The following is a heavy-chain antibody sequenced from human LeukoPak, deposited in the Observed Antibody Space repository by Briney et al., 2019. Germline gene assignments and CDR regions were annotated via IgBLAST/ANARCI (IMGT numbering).Heavy chain of an antibody. D-gene: IGHD5-12*01. CDR3: ARGGYSGYDPFDY. CDR1: GYSISSGYY. CDR2: IYHSGST. V-gene: IGHV4-38-2*02. Sequence: SETLSLTCTVSGYSISSGYYWGWIRQPPGKGLEWIGSIYHSGSTYYNPSLKSRVTISVDTSKNQFSLKLSSVTAADTAVYYCARGGYSGYDPFDYWGQGTLVTVSS. J-gene: IGHJ4*02.